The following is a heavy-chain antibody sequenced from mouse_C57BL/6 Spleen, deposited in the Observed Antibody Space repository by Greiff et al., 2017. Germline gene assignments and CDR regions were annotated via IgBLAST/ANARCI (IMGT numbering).Heavy chain of an antibody. Sequence: QVQLQQSGAELVRPGTSVKVSCKASGYAFTNYLIEWVKQRPGQGLEWIGVINPGSGGTNYNEKFKGKATLTADKSSSTVYMQLSSLTSEDSAVYFCARGELGPLAYWGQGTLVTVSA. V-gene: IGHV1-54*01. D-gene: IGHD4-1*01. CDR1: GYAFTNYL. J-gene: IGHJ3*01. CDR3: ARGELGPLAY. CDR2: INPGSGGT.